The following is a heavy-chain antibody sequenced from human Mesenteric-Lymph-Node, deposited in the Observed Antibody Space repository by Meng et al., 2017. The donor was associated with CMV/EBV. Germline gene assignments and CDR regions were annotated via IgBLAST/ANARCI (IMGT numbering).Heavy chain of an antibody. Sequence: ASVKVSCKASGYTFINYGVSWVRQATGQGLEWMGWMNPNSGNTGYAQKLQGRVTMTRNTSISTAYMELSSLRSEDTAVYYCARGLYGYYYYGMDVWGQGTTVTVSS. CDR3: ARGLYGYYYYGMDV. V-gene: IGHV1-8*02. CDR1: GYTFINYG. J-gene: IGHJ6*02. D-gene: IGHD4-17*01. CDR2: MNPNSGNT.